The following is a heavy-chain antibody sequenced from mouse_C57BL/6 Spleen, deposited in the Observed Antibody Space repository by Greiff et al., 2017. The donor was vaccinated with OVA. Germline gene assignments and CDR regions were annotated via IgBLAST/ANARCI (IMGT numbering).Heavy chain of an antibody. J-gene: IGHJ1*03. CDR2: IYPGDGDT. CDR3: AREYWYVDV. CDR1: GYAFSSSW. Sequence: QVQLKESGPELVKPGASVKISCKASGYAFSSSWMNWVKQRPGKGLEWIGRIYPGDGDTNYNGKFKGKATLTADKSSSTAYMQLSSLTSEDSAVYFCAREYWYVDVWGTGTTVTVSS. V-gene: IGHV1-82*01.